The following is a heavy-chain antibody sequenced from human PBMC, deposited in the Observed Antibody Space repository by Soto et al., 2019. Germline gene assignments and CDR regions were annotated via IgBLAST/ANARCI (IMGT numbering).Heavy chain of an antibody. CDR3: ARDGGRPGRRYYYAMDV. V-gene: IGHV3-30-3*01. CDR1: GFTFSSYS. J-gene: IGHJ6*02. CDR2: TSYDGSNR. D-gene: IGHD3-16*01. Sequence: QVQLVESGGGVVQPGRSLRLSCAASGFTFSSYSMHWVRQAPGKGLEWVAVTSYDGSNRYYADSVKGRFTISRDKSKNTVYLQMNSLRDEDTAVYYCARDGGRPGRRYYYAMDVWGHGTTVTVSS.